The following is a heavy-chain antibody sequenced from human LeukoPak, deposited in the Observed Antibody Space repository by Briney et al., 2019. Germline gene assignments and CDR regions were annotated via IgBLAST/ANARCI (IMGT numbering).Heavy chain of an antibody. CDR3: ARVVRDYYYYYMDV. CDR2: IIPIFGTA. V-gene: IGHV1-69*13. D-gene: IGHD1-26*01. CDR1: GYTFTGYY. J-gene: IGHJ6*03. Sequence: SVKVSCKASGYTFTGYYMHWVRQAPGQGLEWMGGIIPIFGTANYAQKFQGRVTITADESTSTAYMELSSLRSEDTAVYYCARVVRDYYYYYMDVWGKGTTVTVSS.